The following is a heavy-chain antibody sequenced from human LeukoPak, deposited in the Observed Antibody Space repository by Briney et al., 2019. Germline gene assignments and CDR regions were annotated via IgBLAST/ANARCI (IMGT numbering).Heavy chain of an antibody. CDR1: GFTFSNAW. CDR2: IKSKTDGGTT. V-gene: IGHV3-15*01. D-gene: IGHD2-8*02. Sequence: PGGSLRLSCAASGFTFSNAWMSWVRQAPGKVLEWVGRIKSKTDGGTTDYAAPVKGRFTISRDNPKNTMNLQMNSLRAEDTAVYYCAKGGGVIGRPYYFDYWGQGTLVTVPS. J-gene: IGHJ4*02. CDR3: AKGGGVIGRPYYFDY.